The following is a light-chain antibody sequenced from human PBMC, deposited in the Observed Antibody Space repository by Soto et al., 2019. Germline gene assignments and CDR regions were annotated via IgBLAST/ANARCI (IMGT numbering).Light chain of an antibody. CDR3: SSFAGSGTLVV. Sequence: QAVLTQPASVSGSPGQSITISCTGTKTDIGNYNLVSWYQRHPDKAPKLIIYDDTKRPSGISNRFSASKSGTTASLTISGLQAEDEADYHCSSFAGSGTLVVFGGGTQLTVL. J-gene: IGLJ2*01. V-gene: IGLV2-23*01. CDR1: KTDIGNYNL. CDR2: DDT.